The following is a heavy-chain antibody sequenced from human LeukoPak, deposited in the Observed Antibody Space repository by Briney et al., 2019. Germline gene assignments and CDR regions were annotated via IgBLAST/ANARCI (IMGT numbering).Heavy chain of an antibody. D-gene: IGHD3-22*01. V-gene: IGHV4-39*07. CDR1: GGSISGSSYY. CDR2: IYYSGST. J-gene: IGHJ4*02. Sequence: SETLSLTCTVSGGSISGSSYYWGWIRQPPGKGLEWIGIIYYSGSTYYNPSLKSRITISVDTSKDHFSLKLSSVTAADTAVYFCARTPIYYYDNSGYYNWGQGTLVTVSS. CDR3: ARTPIYYYDNSGYYN.